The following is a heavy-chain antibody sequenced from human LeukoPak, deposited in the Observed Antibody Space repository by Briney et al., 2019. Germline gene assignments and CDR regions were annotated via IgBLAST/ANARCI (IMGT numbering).Heavy chain of an antibody. D-gene: IGHD3-22*01. CDR2: IYYSGST. V-gene: IGHV4-59*01. Sequence: PSETLSLTCTVSGGSISSYYWSWIRQPPGKGLEWIGYIYYSGSTNYNPSLKSRVTISVDTSKNQFSLKLSSVTAADTAVYYCARVLMHYYDSSGKNNWFDPWGQGTLVTVSS. CDR3: ARVLMHYYDSSGKNNWFDP. J-gene: IGHJ5*02. CDR1: GGSISSYY.